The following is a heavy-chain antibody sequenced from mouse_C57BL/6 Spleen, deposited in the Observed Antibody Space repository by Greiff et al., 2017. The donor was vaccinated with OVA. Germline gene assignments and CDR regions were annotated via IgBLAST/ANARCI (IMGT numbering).Heavy chain of an antibody. CDR1: GYTFTSYW. CDR2: IDPSDSYT. V-gene: IGHV1-69*01. Sequence: VQLQQSGAELVMPGASVKLSCKASGYTFTSYWMHWVKQRPGQGLEWIGEIDPSDSYTNYNQKFKGKSTLTVDKSSSTAYMQLSSLTSEDSAVYYCATYGSSYAIAYWGQGTLVTVSA. CDR3: ATYGSSYAIAY. J-gene: IGHJ3*01. D-gene: IGHD1-1*01.